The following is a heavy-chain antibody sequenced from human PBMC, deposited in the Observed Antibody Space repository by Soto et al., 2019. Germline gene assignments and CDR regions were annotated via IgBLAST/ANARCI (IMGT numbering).Heavy chain of an antibody. CDR3: ARVGYCGGDCCQYYFDY. CDR1: GYTFTSYA. V-gene: IGHV1-3*01. Sequence: ASVKVSCKASGYTFTSYAMHWVRQAPGQRLEWMGWINAGNGNTKYSQKFQGRVTMTTDTSTSTAYMELRSLRSDDTAVYYCARVGYCGGDCCQYYFDYWGQGTLVTVSS. CDR2: INAGNGNT. D-gene: IGHD2-21*02. J-gene: IGHJ4*02.